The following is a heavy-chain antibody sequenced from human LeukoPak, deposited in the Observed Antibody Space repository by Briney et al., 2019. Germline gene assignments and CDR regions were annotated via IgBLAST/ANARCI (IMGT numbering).Heavy chain of an antibody. Sequence: GGSLRLSCSASGFTFSSYAMHWVRQAPGKGLEWVAVISYDGSNKYYADSVKGRFTISRDNSKNTLYLQMNSLRAEDTAVYYCARTDYGDYSGAFDIWGQGTMVTVSS. CDR3: ARTDYGDYSGAFDI. CDR1: GFTFSSYA. CDR2: ISYDGSNK. V-gene: IGHV3-30-3*01. D-gene: IGHD4-17*01. J-gene: IGHJ3*02.